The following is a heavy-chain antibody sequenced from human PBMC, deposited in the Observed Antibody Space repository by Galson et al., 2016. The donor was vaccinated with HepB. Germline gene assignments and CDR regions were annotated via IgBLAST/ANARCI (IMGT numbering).Heavy chain of an antibody. J-gene: IGHJ4*02. CDR2: ITTPDNTV. Sequence: SLRLSCAGSGFTFGDYYMSWIRQAPGKGPEWISYITTPDNTVYDVDSVKGRFTTSRDNAKSSLFLQMHSLRAEDTAVYYCARWRGRYFDSWGQGTLVTVSS. D-gene: IGHD3-10*01. V-gene: IGHV3-11*01. CDR1: GFTFGDYY. CDR3: ARWRGRYFDS.